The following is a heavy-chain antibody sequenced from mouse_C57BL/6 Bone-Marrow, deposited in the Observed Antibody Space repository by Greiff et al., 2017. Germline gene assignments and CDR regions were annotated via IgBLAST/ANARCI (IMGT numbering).Heavy chain of an antibody. V-gene: IGHV1-64*01. D-gene: IGHD1-1*01. CDR2: IHPNSGST. CDR3: ARDYGSSYSGYYAMDY. Sequence: QVQLKQPGAELVKPGASVKLSCKASGYTFTSYWMHWVKQRPGQGLEWIGMIHPNSGSTNYNEKFKSKATLTVDKSSSTAYMQLSSLTSEDSAVYYCARDYGSSYSGYYAMDYWGQGTSVTVSS. CDR1: GYTFTSYW. J-gene: IGHJ4*01.